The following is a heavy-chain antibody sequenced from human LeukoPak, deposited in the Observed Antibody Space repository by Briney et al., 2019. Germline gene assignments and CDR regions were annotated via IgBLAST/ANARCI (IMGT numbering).Heavy chain of an antibody. V-gene: IGHV4-59*01. Sequence: SETLSLTCTLSGGSISTYYWSWIRQPPGRGLEWIGYIYHSGSTNYNPSLRSRVTISVDTSKNQFSLKLSSVTAADTAVYYCARGGGYASPIGYWGQGALVTVSS. CDR2: IYHSGST. CDR3: ARGGGYASPIGY. D-gene: IGHD5-12*01. J-gene: IGHJ4*02. CDR1: GGSISTYY.